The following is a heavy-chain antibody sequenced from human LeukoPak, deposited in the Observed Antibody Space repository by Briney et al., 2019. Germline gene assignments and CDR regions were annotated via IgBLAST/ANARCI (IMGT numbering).Heavy chain of an antibody. Sequence: ASVKVSCKASGYTFTNYDVIWVRQATGQGLEWMGWVNPNSGNTGYAKKFHGRVTVTRNTAISTVYMELTSMTSEDTAVYYCARLDREAEYDFSRWVYYYYMDVWGKGTTVSVSS. J-gene: IGHJ6*03. D-gene: IGHD3-3*01. V-gene: IGHV1-8*02. CDR3: ARLDREAEYDFSRWVYYYYMDV. CDR2: VNPNSGNT. CDR1: GYTFTNYD.